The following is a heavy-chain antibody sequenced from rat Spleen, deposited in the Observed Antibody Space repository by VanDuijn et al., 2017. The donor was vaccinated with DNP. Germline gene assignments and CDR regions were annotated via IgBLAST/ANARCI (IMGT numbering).Heavy chain of an antibody. D-gene: IGHD1-11*01. CDR3: ARGPNYGGYSDFFDY. CDR1: GFSFNDYW. Sequence: EVELVESGGGLVQPGRSLKLSCVASGFSFNDYWMGWVRQAPGKGLEWIGEIKKDSSTINYTPSLKDKFTISRDNAQNTLYLQMSKLGSEDTAIYYCARGPNYGGYSDFFDYWGQGVMVTVSS. J-gene: IGHJ2*01. CDR2: IKKDSSTI. V-gene: IGHV4-2*01.